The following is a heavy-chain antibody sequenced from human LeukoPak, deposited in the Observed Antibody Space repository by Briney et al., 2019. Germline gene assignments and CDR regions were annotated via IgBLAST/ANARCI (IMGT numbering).Heavy chain of an antibody. CDR2: FYYSGNT. D-gene: IGHD3-3*01. Sequence: SETLSLTCTVSGVSISSSYWSWIRQPPGKGLEWLGYFYYSGNTNYNPSLKSRVTMSVDTSKNQFSLNLRSVTAADTAVFYCARLRFWSGYPFFDSWGQGTLVTVSP. J-gene: IGHJ4*02. V-gene: IGHV4-59*01. CDR1: GVSISSSY. CDR3: ARLRFWSGYPFFDS.